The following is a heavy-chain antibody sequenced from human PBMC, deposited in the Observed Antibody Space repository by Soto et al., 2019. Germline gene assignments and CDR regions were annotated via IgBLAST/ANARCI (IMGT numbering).Heavy chain of an antibody. D-gene: IGHD3-3*02. Sequence: GGSLRLSCAASGFTFGSYAMTWVRQAPGKGLEWVSSISSSAGSTFYADSVKGRFTMSRDNSKSTLYLQMNSLSAEDTALYYCAKPISRNTWRDGLDVWDQGTTGTVSS. V-gene: IGHV3-23*01. CDR1: GFTFGSYA. CDR2: ISSSAGST. J-gene: IGHJ6*02. CDR3: AKPISRNTWRDGLDV.